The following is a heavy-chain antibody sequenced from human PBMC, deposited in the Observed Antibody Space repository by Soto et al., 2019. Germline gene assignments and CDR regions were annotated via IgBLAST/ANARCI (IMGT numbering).Heavy chain of an antibody. J-gene: IGHJ4*02. V-gene: IGHV3-21*01. Sequence: EAQPVESGGGLVKPGGSLRLSCAASGFTFSSFTLNWVRQAPGKGLEWLSSISGSGSLRYYADSVRGRFTISRDNAKNSLYLQMDSLRVEDTAVYYCVRGDSRDYWGQGTLVTVSS. CDR3: VRGDSRDY. CDR1: GFTFSSFT. CDR2: ISGSGSLR.